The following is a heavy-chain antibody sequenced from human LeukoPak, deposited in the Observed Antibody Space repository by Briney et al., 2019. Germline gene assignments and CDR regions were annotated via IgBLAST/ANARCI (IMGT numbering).Heavy chain of an antibody. CDR2: SRTKSDGETV. V-gene: IGHV3-15*01. Sequence: PGGSLRLSCAASGFTFSSHWMTWVRQAPGKGLEWVGRSRTKSDGETVDYAAPVKGRFTISRDDSKNTLFLQMNSLKTEDTAVYYCATPALGRRLYYYDYWGQGTLVTVSP. J-gene: IGHJ4*02. CDR3: ATPALGRRLYYYDY. CDR1: GFTFSSHW. D-gene: IGHD3-16*01.